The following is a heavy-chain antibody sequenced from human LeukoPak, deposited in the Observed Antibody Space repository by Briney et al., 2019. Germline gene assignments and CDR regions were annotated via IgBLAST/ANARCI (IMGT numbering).Heavy chain of an antibody. Sequence: GGSLRLSCVASGFIFSSYDMGWVRQAPGKGLEWVSSISRAGDSTYYEDSVKGRFTISRDNSRNTMYLQMNSLRAEDTAVYYCARGESFAFDVWGQGTMVTVSS. V-gene: IGHV3-23*01. CDR3: ARGESFAFDV. CDR1: GFIFSSYD. CDR2: ISRAGDST. J-gene: IGHJ3*01.